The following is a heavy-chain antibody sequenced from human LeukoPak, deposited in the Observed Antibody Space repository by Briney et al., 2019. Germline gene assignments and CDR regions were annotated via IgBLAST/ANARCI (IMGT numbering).Heavy chain of an antibody. Sequence: PGGSLRLSCAASGFTFSSYGMHWVRQAPGKGLEWVAFIRYDGSNKYYADSVKGRFTISRDNSKNTLYLQMNSLRAEDTAVYYCAKDLKEGYSYGYSIDYWGQGTLVTVSS. D-gene: IGHD5-18*01. V-gene: IGHV3-30*02. CDR1: GFTFSSYG. CDR3: AKDLKEGYSYGYSIDY. CDR2: IRYDGSNK. J-gene: IGHJ4*02.